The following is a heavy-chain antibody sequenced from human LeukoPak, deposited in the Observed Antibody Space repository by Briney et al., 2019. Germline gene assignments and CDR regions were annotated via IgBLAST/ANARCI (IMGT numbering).Heavy chain of an antibody. D-gene: IGHD3-10*01. CDR2: ISYDGSNK. V-gene: IGHV3-30*18. CDR1: GFTFSSYG. CDR3: AKDSHYGSGSYYNPPSYFDY. Sequence: GGSLRLSCAASGFTFSSYGMHWVRQAPGKGLEWVAVISYDGSNKYYADSVMGRFTISRDNSKNTLYLQMNSLRAEDTAVYYCAKDSHYGSGSYYNPPSYFDYWGQGTLVTVSS. J-gene: IGHJ4*02.